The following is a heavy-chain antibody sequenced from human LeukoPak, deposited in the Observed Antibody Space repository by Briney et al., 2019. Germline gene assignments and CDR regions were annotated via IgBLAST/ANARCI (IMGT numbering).Heavy chain of an antibody. CDR3: GKECSSTTCYP. D-gene: IGHD2-2*01. CDR2: ISSSSSYI. V-gene: IGHV3-21*01. J-gene: IGHJ4*02. Sequence: GGSLRLSCAASGFTFSSYSMNWVRQARGKGLEWVSSISSSSSYIYYADSVKGRFTISRDNSKNTLYLQMNSLRAEDTAIYYCGKECSSTTCYPWGQGTLVTVSS. CDR1: GFTFSSYS.